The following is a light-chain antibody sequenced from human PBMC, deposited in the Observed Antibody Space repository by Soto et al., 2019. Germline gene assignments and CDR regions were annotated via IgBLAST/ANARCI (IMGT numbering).Light chain of an antibody. CDR1: SSDVGGYDY. CDR3: SSYTNSGTLL. CDR2: NVR. J-gene: IGLJ2*01. Sequence: QSVLTQPASVSGSPGQSITISCTGTSSDVGGYDYVSWYQQYAGKAPKLTIYNVRNRPSGVSNRFSGSKSGNTASLTISGLQPEDEADYFCSSYTNSGTLLFGGGTKVTVL. V-gene: IGLV2-14*01.